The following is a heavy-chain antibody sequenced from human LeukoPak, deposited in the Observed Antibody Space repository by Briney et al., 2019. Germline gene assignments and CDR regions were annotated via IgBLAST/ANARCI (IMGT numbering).Heavy chain of an antibody. V-gene: IGHV4-34*01. CDR2: IHHDGSA. CDR1: GGSFSGYH. J-gene: IGHJ4*02. CDR3: ARGLRDSSDYIWGSYRPSYPAPLHFDY. Sequence: SETLSLTCAVYGGSFSGYHWSWIRQSPGKGLEWIGEIHHDGSANYNPSLKSRVTISVDTSKNQLSLRLSSVTAADTAMYYCARGLRDSSDYIWGSYRPSYPAPLHFDYWGQGTLVTVSS. D-gene: IGHD3-16*02.